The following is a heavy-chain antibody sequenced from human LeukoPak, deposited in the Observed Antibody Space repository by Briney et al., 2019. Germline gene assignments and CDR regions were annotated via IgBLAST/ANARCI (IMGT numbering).Heavy chain of an antibody. Sequence: ASVTVSCKASGGTFSSYAISWVRQAPGQGLEWMGRIIPILGIANYAQKFQGRVTITADKSTSTAYMELSSLRSEDTAVYYCAITGRYYYDSSGYYWGQGTLVTVSS. CDR3: AITGRYYYDSSGYY. J-gene: IGHJ4*02. V-gene: IGHV1-69*04. CDR2: IIPILGIA. CDR1: GGTFSSYA. D-gene: IGHD3-22*01.